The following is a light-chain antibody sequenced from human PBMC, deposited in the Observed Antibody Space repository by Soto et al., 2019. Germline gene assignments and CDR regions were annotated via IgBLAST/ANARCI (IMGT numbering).Light chain of an antibody. V-gene: IGKV1-39*01. CDR3: QQSYSTPRT. CDR2: AAS. Sequence: DIQMTQSPCTLSASVRDRVTITCRASQSISSYLNCYQQKPGKAPKLLIYAASSLQSGVPSRFSGSGSGTDFTLTISSLQPEDFATYYCQQSYSTPRTFGQGTKVDNK. J-gene: IGKJ1*01. CDR1: QSISSY.